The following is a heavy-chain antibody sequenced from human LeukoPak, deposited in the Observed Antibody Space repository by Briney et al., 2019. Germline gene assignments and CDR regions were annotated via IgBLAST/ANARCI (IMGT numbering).Heavy chain of an antibody. CDR3: AKGDRIVGAKRGTDV. V-gene: IGHV3-30*18. J-gene: IGHJ6*02. D-gene: IGHD1-26*01. CDR2: MSYDGSTK. CDR1: GFTFSTFD. Sequence: GGSLRLSCAPSGFTFSTFDMHWVRQAPGKGLEWVAVMSYDGSTKYYADSVKGRFTISRDNSKNTLYLQMNSLRAEDTAVYYCAKGDRIVGAKRGTDVWGQGTTVTVSS.